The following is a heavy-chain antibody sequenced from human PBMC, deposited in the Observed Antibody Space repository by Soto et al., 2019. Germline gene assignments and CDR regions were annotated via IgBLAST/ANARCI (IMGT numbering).Heavy chain of an antibody. CDR2: IIPIPGTA. CDR3: ARSQGSSTSLEIYYYYYYGMDV. CDR1: GGTFGSYA. J-gene: IGHJ6*02. Sequence: QVQLVQSGAEVKKPGSSVKVSCKASGGTFGSYAISWVRQAPGRGLEWMGGIIPIPGTANYAQKFQGRVTIAADESTSTAYMELSSLRSEDTAVYYCARSQGSSTSLEIYYYYYYGMDVWGQGTPVTVSS. D-gene: IGHD2-2*01. V-gene: IGHV1-69*01.